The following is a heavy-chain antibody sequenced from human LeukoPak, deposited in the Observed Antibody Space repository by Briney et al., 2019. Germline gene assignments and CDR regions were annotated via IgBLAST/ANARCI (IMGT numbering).Heavy chain of an antibody. D-gene: IGHD3-10*01. V-gene: IGHV3-23*01. CDR3: AKDKYYYGSGRNDAFDI. CDR1: GFPFSRFW. CDR2: ISGGGSST. J-gene: IGHJ3*02. Sequence: GGSLRLSCAASGFPFSRFWMTWVRQAPGKGLEWVSTISGGGSSTYYADSVKGRFTISRDNSKKRLHLQMNSLRAEDTAVYYCAKDKYYYGSGRNDAFDIWGQGTMVIVSS.